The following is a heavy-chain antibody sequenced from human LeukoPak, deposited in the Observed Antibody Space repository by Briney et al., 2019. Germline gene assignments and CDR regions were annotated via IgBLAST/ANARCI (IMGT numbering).Heavy chain of an antibody. CDR3: ARDYRRIYNYGYDAFDI. CDR2: ISPNSGDT. D-gene: IGHD5-18*01. J-gene: IGHJ3*02. Sequence: ASVKVSCKASGYNFIAYYIHWVRQAPGQGLEWMGRISPNSGDTSYAQNFQGRVTMTRDTSISTAYMELSRLRSDDTAVYFCARDYRRIYNYGYDAFDIWGQGTMVTVSP. CDR1: GYNFIAYY. V-gene: IGHV1-2*06.